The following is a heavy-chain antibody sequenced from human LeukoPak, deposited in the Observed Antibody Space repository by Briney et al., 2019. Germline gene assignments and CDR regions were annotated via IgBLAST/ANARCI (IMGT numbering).Heavy chain of an antibody. J-gene: IGHJ4*02. V-gene: IGHV4-38-2*01. CDR3: ARGRITMVRGVMGQYYFDY. Sequence: SETLSLTCAVSGYSISSGYYWGWIRQPPGKGLEWIGSIYHSGSTYNPSLKSRVTISVDTSKDQFSLKLSSVTAADTAVYYCARGRITMVRGVMGQYYFDYWGQGTLVTVSS. D-gene: IGHD3-10*01. CDR2: IYHSGST. CDR1: GYSISSGYY.